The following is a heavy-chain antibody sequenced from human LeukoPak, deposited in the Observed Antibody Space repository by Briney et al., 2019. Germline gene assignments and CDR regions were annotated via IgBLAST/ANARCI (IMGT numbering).Heavy chain of an antibody. D-gene: IGHD2-15*01. CDR3: AREGGLYCSGGSCDDFDY. CDR1: GFTFDDYG. J-gene: IGHJ4*02. V-gene: IGHV3-20*04. Sequence: GGSLRLSCATSGFTFDDYGMSWVRQAPGKGLEWVSGINWNGGSTGYADSVKGRFTISRDNAKNSLYLQMNSLRAEDTALYYCAREGGLYCSGGSCDDFDYWGQGTLVTVSS. CDR2: INWNGGST.